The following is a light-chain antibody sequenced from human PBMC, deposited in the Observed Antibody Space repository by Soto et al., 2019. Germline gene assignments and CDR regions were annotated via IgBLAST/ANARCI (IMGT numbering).Light chain of an antibody. Sequence: VLTQSPGTLSLSPGERATLSCRASQSVGSDYLAWYQQKPGQAPRLLIYGASSRATGIADRFSGSGSGTDFTLTISRLEPEDFALYYCQQYGYSPITFGQGTKVDIK. CDR3: QQYGYSPIT. V-gene: IGKV3-20*01. J-gene: IGKJ1*01. CDR2: GAS. CDR1: QSVGSDY.